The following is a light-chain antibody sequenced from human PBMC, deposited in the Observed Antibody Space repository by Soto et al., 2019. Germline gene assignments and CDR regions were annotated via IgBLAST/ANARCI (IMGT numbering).Light chain of an antibody. J-gene: IGKJ1*01. CDR2: DAS. V-gene: IGKV3-11*01. Sequence: EIVLTQSPATLSLSPGERATLSCRASQSVSSYLAWYQQKPGQAPRLLIYDASNRATGIPARFSGSGPGTDSTLTISSLEPEDLALYYCPQRSNWRTWTLGQGTKVEIK. CDR1: QSVSSY. CDR3: PQRSNWRTWT.